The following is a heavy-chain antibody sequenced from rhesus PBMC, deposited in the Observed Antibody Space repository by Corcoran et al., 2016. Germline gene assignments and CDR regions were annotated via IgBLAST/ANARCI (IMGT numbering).Heavy chain of an antibody. V-gene: IGHV3-100*01. J-gene: IGHJ4*01. CDR3: PPLVVFPAMSDY. CDR2: ISESGVPT. CDR1: GFTFSSFA. Sequence: EVQLVESGGGLAKPGGSLRLSCAASGFTFSSFAMHWVRQAPGRGLEWVSVISESGVPTYYAGSVKGRFTISRDNAKTSLFLPMNGLRAEDTAVYYCPPLVVFPAMSDYWGQGVLVTVSS. D-gene: IGHD2-27*01.